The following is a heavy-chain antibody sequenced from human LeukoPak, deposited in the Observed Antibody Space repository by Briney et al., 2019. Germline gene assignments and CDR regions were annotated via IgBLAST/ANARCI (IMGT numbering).Heavy chain of an antibody. Sequence: ASVKVSCKASGYSFTSYGFTWVRRAPGHGVEWMGWVSAYDGSTNYAQKIRGRVTMTTDASKTTVYREWRGLRCDDTAVYYCARGGRDGMDVWGQGTTVTVSS. CDR3: ARGGRDGMDV. J-gene: IGHJ6*02. V-gene: IGHV1-18*01. D-gene: IGHD3-10*01. CDR2: VSAYDGST. CDR1: GYSFTSYG.